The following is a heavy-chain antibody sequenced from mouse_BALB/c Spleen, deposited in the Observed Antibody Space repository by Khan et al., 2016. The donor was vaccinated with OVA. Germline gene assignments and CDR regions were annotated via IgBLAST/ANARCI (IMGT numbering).Heavy chain of an antibody. V-gene: IGHV1-5*01. CDR3: TRFGYLFAY. CDR1: GYTFTSYW. D-gene: IGHD2-2*01. Sequence: EVQLQQSGTVLARPGTSVKMSCKASGYTFTSYWMHWVKQRPGQGLEWIGAIYPGNSDTSYNQKFKGKAKLPAGTSTSTAYMELSSLTNEDSAVYYCTRFGYLFAYWGQGTLVTVSA. CDR2: IYPGNSDT. J-gene: IGHJ3*01.